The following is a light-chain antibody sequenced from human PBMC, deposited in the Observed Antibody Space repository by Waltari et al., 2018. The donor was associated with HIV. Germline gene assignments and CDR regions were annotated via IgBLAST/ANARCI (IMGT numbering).Light chain of an antibody. Sequence: QSALTQPPSASGSPGQSVTISCTGTSSDVGGYNYVSWYQQHPGKAPKLMIYEVSKRPPGVPERFSGSKSGNPGSLTVSGLQAEDEADYDCNSYAGSNNVVFGGGTKVTVL. V-gene: IGLV2-8*01. J-gene: IGLJ2*01. CDR2: EVS. CDR1: SSDVGGYNY. CDR3: NSYAGSNNVV.